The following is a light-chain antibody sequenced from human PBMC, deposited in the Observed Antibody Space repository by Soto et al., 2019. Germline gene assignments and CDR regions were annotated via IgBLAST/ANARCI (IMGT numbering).Light chain of an antibody. Sequence: EIVMTQSPATLSESPGERATLSCRASQSVSNNLAWYQKKPGQAPRLLIYGASTRATGISARFSGSGSGTEFTLTISSLQSEDFAFYYCQQYNNSWTFGQGTRVDIK. V-gene: IGKV3-15*01. CDR3: QQYNNSWT. CDR2: GAS. J-gene: IGKJ1*01. CDR1: QSVSNN.